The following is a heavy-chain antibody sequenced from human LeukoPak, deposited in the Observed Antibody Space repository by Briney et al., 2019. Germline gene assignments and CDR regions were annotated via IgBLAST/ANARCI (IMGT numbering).Heavy chain of an antibody. CDR1: GGTFSTNV. V-gene: IGHV1-69*06. CDR2: IIPMVDSA. D-gene: IGHD6-6*01. CDR3: ARVRQYSSWNFDY. Sequence: GASVKVSCEVSGGTFSTNVSNWIRQAPGQGLEWMGGIIPMVDSANYGQKFQGRVTITADISTTTAYLELSSLRYEDTAMYYCARVRQYSSWNFDYWGQGTLVTVSS. J-gene: IGHJ4*02.